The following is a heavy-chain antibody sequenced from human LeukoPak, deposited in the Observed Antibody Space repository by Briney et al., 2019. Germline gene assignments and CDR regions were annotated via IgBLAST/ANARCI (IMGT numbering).Heavy chain of an antibody. J-gene: IGHJ6*03. CDR3: ARDSPMRSELRAYYYNYMDV. V-gene: IGHV4-61*02. CDR1: GGSISSGSYY. D-gene: IGHD1-14*01. CDR2: IYTSGST. Sequence: SQTLSLTCTVSGGSISSGSYYWSWIRQPAGKGLEWIGRIYTSGSTNYNPSLKSRVTISVDTSKNQFSLRLSSVTAADTAVYYCARDSPMRSELRAYYYNYMDVWGKGTTVTVSS.